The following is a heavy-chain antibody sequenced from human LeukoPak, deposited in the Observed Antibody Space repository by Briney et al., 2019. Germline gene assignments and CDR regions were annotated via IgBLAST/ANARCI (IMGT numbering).Heavy chain of an antibody. V-gene: IGHV3-30-3*01. CDR3: ARDGSLNGDTWFDP. CDR2: ISYDGSNK. J-gene: IGHJ5*02. D-gene: IGHD4-17*01. Sequence: PGGSLRLSCAASGFTFSSYAMHWVRQAPGKGLEWVAVISYDGSNKYYADSVKGRFTISRDNSKNTLYLQMNSLRAEDTAVYYCARDGSLNGDTWFDPWGQGTLVTVSS. CDR1: GFTFSSYA.